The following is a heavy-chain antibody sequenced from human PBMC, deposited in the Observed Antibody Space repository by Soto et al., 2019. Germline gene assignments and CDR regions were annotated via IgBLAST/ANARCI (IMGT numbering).Heavy chain of an antibody. CDR2: ITSKAYGGTT. Sequence: EVQLVESGGGLAQPGRSLRLSCTSSGFTFDHYAMTWFRQAPGKGLEWVGFITSKAYGGTTEYAASVKGRFTISIDDSQSIAYLQMDSLKTADTAVSYCTRVPPNNYGSGTYPFDYWGQGALVTVSS. V-gene: IGHV3-49*03. D-gene: IGHD3-10*01. CDR1: GFTFDHYA. CDR3: TRVPPNNYGSGTYPFDY. J-gene: IGHJ4*02.